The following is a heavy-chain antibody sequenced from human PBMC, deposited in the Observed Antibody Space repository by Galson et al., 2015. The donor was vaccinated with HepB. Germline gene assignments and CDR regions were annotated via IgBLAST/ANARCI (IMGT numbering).Heavy chain of an antibody. CDR1: GFTFDDHA. CDR3: AKDIGGGYYNFAFDI. CDR2: ISWNGGSR. D-gene: IGHD3-22*01. J-gene: IGHJ3*02. Sequence: SLRLSCAASGFTFDDHAMHWVRQAPGKGLEWVSGISWNGGSRGYMDSVKGRFTISRDNAKNSLYLQMNNLRSEDTALYYCAKDIGGGYYNFAFDIWGQGTMVTVSS. V-gene: IGHV3-9*01.